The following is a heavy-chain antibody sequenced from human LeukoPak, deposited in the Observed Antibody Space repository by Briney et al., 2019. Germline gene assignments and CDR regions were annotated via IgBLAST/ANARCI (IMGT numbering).Heavy chain of an antibody. J-gene: IGHJ6*03. CDR1: GFTFSSYG. D-gene: IGHD5/OR15-5a*01. Sequence: GGSLRLSCAASGFTFSSYGIHWVRQAPGKGLEWVAFIRYDGSNKYYADSVKGRFTISRDNSKNTLYLQMNSLRAEDTALYYCARGSRAIVSTKFARGRYMDVWGKGTTVTVSS. CDR2: IRYDGSNK. CDR3: ARGSRAIVSTKFARGRYMDV. V-gene: IGHV3-30*02.